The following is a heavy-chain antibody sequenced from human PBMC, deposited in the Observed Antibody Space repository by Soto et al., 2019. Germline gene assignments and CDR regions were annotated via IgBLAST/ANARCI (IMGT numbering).Heavy chain of an antibody. CDR1: GYSFTSYW. V-gene: IGHV5-10-1*01. D-gene: IGHD2-8*01. CDR2: IDPSDSYT. J-gene: IGHJ6*02. CDR3: ARLNGFSHDHYYYGMDV. Sequence: GESLKISGKGSGYSFTSYWISWVRQMPGKGLEWMGRIDPSDSYTNYSPSFQGHVTISADKSISTAYLQWSSLKASDTAMYYCARLNGFSHDHYYYGMDVWGQGTTVTVSS.